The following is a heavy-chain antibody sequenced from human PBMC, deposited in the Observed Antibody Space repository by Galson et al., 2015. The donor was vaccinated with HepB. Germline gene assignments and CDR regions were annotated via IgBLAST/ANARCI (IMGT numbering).Heavy chain of an antibody. CDR1: GYTFTSYG. Sequence: SVKVSCKASGYTFTSYGISWVRQAPEQGLEWVGWISAYKGDTNYAQKFQGRVTVTTDTPTSTAYMELSSLRSDDTAVYYCARVGPYPAYFFDSWGQGSLVTVSS. CDR2: ISAYKGDT. V-gene: IGHV1-18*01. CDR3: ARVGPYPAYFFDS. D-gene: IGHD3/OR15-3a*01. J-gene: IGHJ4*02.